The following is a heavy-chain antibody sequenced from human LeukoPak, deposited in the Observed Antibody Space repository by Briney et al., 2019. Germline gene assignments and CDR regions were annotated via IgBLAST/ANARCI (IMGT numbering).Heavy chain of an antibody. D-gene: IGHD2-2*02. CDR3: ARDRVVSAGIWSTRGNYYNYYYMDV. Sequence: SETLSLTCTVSGDSISTYYWSWIRQPPGKGLEWIGYIYYSGSTNYNPSLKSRVTISVDTSKNQFSLKLSSVTAADTAVYYCARDRVVSAGIWSTRGNYYNYYYMDVWGKGTTVTVSS. CDR2: IYYSGST. J-gene: IGHJ6*03. CDR1: GDSISTYY. V-gene: IGHV4-59*01.